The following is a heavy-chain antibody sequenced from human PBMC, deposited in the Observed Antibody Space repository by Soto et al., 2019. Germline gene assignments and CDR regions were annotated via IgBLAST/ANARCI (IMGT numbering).Heavy chain of an antibody. CDR2: MNPYNGNT. CDR1: GYTFTTYD. V-gene: IGHV1-8*01. CDR3: ARRKERSGPHYFDY. J-gene: IGHJ4*02. Sequence: ASVKVSCKASGYTFTTYDIHWVRQVTGRGLEWMGWMNPYNGNTGSTQKFQGRVTMTRNTSISTFYMELTSLRSEDTAVYYCARRKERSGPHYFDYWVQGSMVTVSS. D-gene: IGHD6-25*01.